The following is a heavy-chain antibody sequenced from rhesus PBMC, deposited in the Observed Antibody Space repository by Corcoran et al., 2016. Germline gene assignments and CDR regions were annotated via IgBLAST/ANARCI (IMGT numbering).Heavy chain of an antibody. V-gene: IGHV4-169*02. Sequence: QLQLQESGPGLVKPSETLSVTCAVSGGSISSSYWSWIRQAPGKGLELIGFIYGSGSSTNYNPSLKRRVTLSVDTSKNQLSLKLGSVTTADTAVYYCARDGGYYGLDSWGQGVVVTVSS. J-gene: IGHJ6*01. CDR2: IYGSGSST. D-gene: IGHD3-34*01. CDR3: ARDGGYYGLDS. CDR1: GGSISSSY.